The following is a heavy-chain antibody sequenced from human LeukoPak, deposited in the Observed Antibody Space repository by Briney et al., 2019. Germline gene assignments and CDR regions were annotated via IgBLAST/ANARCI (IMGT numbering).Heavy chain of an antibody. D-gene: IGHD3-22*01. J-gene: IGHJ5*02. CDR1: GGSISFYY. Sequence: PSETLSLTCTVSGGSISFYYWSWIRQPPGKGLECIGYIYYSGGTNYNPSLRSRVTISVDTSKNQFSLKLSSVTAADTAVYYCARGSGYQNNWFDLWGQGTLVTVSS. CDR3: ARGSGYQNNWFDL. CDR2: IYYSGGT. V-gene: IGHV4-59*01.